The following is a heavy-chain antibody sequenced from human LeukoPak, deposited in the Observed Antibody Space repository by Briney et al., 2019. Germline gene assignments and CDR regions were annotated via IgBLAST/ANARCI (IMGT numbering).Heavy chain of an antibody. J-gene: IGHJ6*03. CDR1: GGSSSGHY. V-gene: IGHV4-4*07. D-gene: IGHD5-18*01. Sequence: PSETLSLTCTVSGGSSSGHYWTWIRQPAGRGLEFIGRVYITGPTDYNASLQGRVTMSVDTSKSQFSLNLTSVTAADTAVYYCARAHTPLRSDYYYYLDVWGKGTTVTVS. CDR2: VYITGPT. CDR3: ARAHTPLRSDYYYYLDV.